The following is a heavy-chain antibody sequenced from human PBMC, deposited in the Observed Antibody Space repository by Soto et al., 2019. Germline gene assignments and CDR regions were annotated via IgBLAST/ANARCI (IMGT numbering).Heavy chain of an antibody. CDR1: GLTFSDYG. J-gene: IGHJ6*03. Sequence: QVQLVESGGGVVQPGRSLRLSCAASGLTFSDYGMHWVRQAPGKGLEWVTVIWYDGSNKYYEDSVKGRFTISRDNSKNTLYLQMNSLRAEDPAVYYCARDQIVATQSDYDYYMEVWGKGTTVTVSS. V-gene: IGHV3-33*01. CDR3: ARDQIVATQSDYDYYMEV. CDR2: IWYDGSNK. D-gene: IGHD5-12*01.